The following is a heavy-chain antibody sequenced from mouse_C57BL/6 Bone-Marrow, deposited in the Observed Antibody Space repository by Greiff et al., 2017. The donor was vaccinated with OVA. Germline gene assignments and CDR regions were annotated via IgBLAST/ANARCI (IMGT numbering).Heavy chain of an antibody. CDR3: VITTVEGFDY. Sequence: VQLQESGPELVKPGASVKISYKASGYAFSSSWMNWVKQRPGKGLEWIGRIYPGDGDTNYNGKFKGKATLTADKSSSTAYMQLSSLTSEDSAVYFCVITTVEGFDYWGQGTTLTVSS. J-gene: IGHJ2*01. CDR2: IYPGDGDT. V-gene: IGHV1-82*01. CDR1: GYAFSSSW. D-gene: IGHD1-1*01.